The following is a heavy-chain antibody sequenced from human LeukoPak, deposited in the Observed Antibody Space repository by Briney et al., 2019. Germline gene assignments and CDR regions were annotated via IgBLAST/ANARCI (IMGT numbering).Heavy chain of an antibody. CDR2: ISGSGDNT. V-gene: IGHV3-23*01. J-gene: IGHJ6*02. D-gene: IGHD1-26*01. Sequence: GGSLRLSCAASGLTFSSYAMTWVRQAPGQGLEWVSTISGSGDNTHYADSVEGRLTISRDNSKNTLYLQMNSLRVEDRAVYYCGGAKFYYYGMDVWGQGTTVTVSS. CDR1: GLTFSSYA. CDR3: GGAKFYYYGMDV.